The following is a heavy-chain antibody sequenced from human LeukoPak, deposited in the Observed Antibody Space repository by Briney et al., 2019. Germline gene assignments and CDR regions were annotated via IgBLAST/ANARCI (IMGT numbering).Heavy chain of an antibody. CDR1: GFSFSSYA. D-gene: IGHD1-7*01. J-gene: IGHJ4*02. CDR3: AKDQSNWNYYFHY. V-gene: IGHV3-23*01. Sequence: GGSLRLSCAASGFSFSSYAMYWVRQAPGKGLEWVSAISGSGAGTYYVDSVKGRFTISRDNSKNTLYLQMNSLRAEDTAIYYCAKDQSNWNYYFHYWGQGTLVTVSS. CDR2: ISGSGAGT.